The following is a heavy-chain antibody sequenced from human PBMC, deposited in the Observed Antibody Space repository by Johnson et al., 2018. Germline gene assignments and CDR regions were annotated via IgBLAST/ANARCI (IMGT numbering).Heavy chain of an antibody. J-gene: IGHJ6*02. CDR2: IFYDGSNK. CDR3: AKDTGVTGDGVDV. D-gene: IGHD2-21*02. CDR1: GFTFSDYG. V-gene: IGHV3-30*18. Sequence: VQLVESGGGVVQPGRSLRLSCAASGFTFSDYGMNWVRQAPGKGLEWGGVIFYDGSNKYYGESVKGGFTISRDNSKNPLYLEMNSLRAEDTAVSYGAKDTGVTGDGVDVWGQGTTVTVS.